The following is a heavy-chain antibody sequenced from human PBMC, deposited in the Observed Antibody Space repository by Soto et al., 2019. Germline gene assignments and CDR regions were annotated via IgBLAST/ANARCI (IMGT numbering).Heavy chain of an antibody. CDR3: ARDSNPL. V-gene: IGHV3-30-3*01. Sequence: VLLVESGGGVVQPGRSLRLSCAASGFTFSSYAMHWVRQAPGKGLEWVAVISYDGSNKYYADSVKGRFTISRDNSKNTLYLQMNSLRAEDSAVYYCARDSNPLWGQGTLVTVSS. CDR1: GFTFSSYA. CDR2: ISYDGSNK. J-gene: IGHJ4*02.